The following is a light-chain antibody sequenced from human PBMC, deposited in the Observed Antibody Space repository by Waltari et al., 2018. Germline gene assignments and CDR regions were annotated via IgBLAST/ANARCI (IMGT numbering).Light chain of an antibody. V-gene: IGKV1-12*01. CDR2: AAS. CDR3: QQANSFPIT. J-gene: IGKJ5*01. CDR1: QGVSNW. Sequence: DIQMTQSPSSVSGSVGDRVSITCRASQGVSNWLAWYQQKPGKAPKLLIYAASSLQSGVPSRFSGSGSGTDFTLTISSLQPEDFATYYCQQANSFPITFGQGTRLEIK.